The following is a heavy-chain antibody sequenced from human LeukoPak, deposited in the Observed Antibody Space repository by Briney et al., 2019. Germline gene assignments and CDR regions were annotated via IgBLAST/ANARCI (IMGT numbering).Heavy chain of an antibody. J-gene: IGHJ6*02. D-gene: IGHD2-2*01. V-gene: IGHV1-2*02. Sequence: ASVKVSCKASGYTFTGYSMHWVRQAPGQGLEWMGWINPNSGGTTYAQKFQGRVTMTRDTSISTAYMELSRLRSDDAAVYYCAGSDSSSSGGNGMDVWGQGTTVTVSS. CDR1: GYTFTGYS. CDR2: INPNSGGT. CDR3: AGSDSSSSGGNGMDV.